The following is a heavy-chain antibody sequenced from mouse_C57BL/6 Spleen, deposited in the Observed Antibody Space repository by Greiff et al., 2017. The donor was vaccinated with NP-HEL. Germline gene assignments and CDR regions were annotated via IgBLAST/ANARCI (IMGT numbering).Heavy chain of an antibody. Sequence: EVKLMESGEGLVKPGGSLKLSCAASGFTFSSYAMSWVRQTPEKRLEWVAYISSGGDYIYYADTVKGRFTISRDNARNTRYLQMSSLKSEDTAMYYCTREGGYFDYWGQGTTLTVSS. CDR3: TREGGYFDY. CDR1: GFTFSSYA. V-gene: IGHV5-9-1*02. J-gene: IGHJ2*01. CDR2: ISSGGDYI.